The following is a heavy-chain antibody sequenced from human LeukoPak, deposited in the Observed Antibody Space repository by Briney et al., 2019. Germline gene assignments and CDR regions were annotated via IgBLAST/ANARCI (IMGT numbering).Heavy chain of an antibody. D-gene: IGHD6-19*01. V-gene: IGHV1-8*03. J-gene: IGHJ5*02. CDR3: ARGDLYSSGWGVDP. CDR2: MNPNSGNT. Sequence: ASVKVSCKASGYTFTSYDINWVRQATGQGLEWMGWMNPNSGNTGYAQKFQGRVTITRNTSISTAYMELSSLRSEDTAVYYCARGDLYSSGWGVDPWGQGTLVTVSS. CDR1: GYTFTSYD.